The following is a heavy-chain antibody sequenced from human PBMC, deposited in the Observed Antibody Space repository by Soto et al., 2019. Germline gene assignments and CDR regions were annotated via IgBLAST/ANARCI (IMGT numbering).Heavy chain of an antibody. CDR2: MYHSGTT. CDR1: GVSISSSNW. CDR3: ARGTTNSWYRFDS. V-gene: IGHV4-4*02. Sequence: PSETLSLTCAVSGVSISSSNWWSWVRQPPGKGLEWIGEMYHSGTTNYNPSLKSRVTMSVDTSKNQFSLRLSSVTAADTAVYYCARGTTNSWYRFDSWGQGTLVTVSS. D-gene: IGHD6-13*01. J-gene: IGHJ4*02.